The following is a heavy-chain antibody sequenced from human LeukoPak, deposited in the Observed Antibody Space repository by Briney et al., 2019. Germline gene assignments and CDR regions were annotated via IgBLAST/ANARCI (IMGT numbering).Heavy chain of an antibody. CDR2: ITISGSGT. D-gene: IGHD3-10*01. CDR3: AKGYYGSGSSYSDC. Sequence: GGSLRLSCAASGFTFNTYAMSWVRQAPGQGLEWVSSITISGSGTYYADSVKGRFTITRDNSKDTLYLEMNSLRADDTAKYYCAKGYYGSGSSYSDCWGQGTLVTVSS. J-gene: IGHJ4*02. V-gene: IGHV3-23*01. CDR1: GFTFNTYA.